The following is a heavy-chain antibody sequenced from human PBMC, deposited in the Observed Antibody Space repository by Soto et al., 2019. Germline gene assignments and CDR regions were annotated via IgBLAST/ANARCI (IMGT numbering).Heavy chain of an antibody. V-gene: IGHV1-8*01. D-gene: IGHD3-22*01. CDR3: ARDRSSDSSGYYDY. CDR2: MNPNSGNT. CDR1: GYTFTSYD. J-gene: IGHJ4*02. Sequence: GASVKVSCKASGYTFTSYDIKWVRQATGQGLEWMGWMNPNSGNTGYAQKFQGRVTMTRNTSISTAYMELSSLRSEDTAVYYCARDRSSDSSGYYDYWGQGTLVTVSS.